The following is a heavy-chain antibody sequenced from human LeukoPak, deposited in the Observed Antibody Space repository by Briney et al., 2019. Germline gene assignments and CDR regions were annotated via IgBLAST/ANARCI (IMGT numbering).Heavy chain of an antibody. Sequence: GGSLRLSCAASGFTFSNYWMHWVRQAPGKGLVWVSRIKGDGSHTIYADSVKGRFTISRDNSKNTLYLQMNSLRAEDTAVYYCAKDSGTTRGGFDPWGQGTLVTVSS. CDR3: AKDSGTTRGGFDP. CDR2: IKGDGSHT. CDR1: GFTFSNYW. J-gene: IGHJ5*02. V-gene: IGHV3-74*01. D-gene: IGHD1-1*01.